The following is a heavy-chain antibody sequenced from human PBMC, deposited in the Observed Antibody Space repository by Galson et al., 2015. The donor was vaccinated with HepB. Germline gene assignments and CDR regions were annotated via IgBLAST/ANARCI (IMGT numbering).Heavy chain of an antibody. Sequence: SLRPSCAAPGFIFDDYGMSWVRQGPGKGLEGVSGISRNGDFTAYADSVKGRFTIPRDNAKNSLYLQMNSLRADDTALYYCVRGGFWSGYLGLDYYYFYYMDVWGKGTTVTVSS. CDR3: VRGGFWSGYLGLDYYYFYYMDV. D-gene: IGHD3-3*01. V-gene: IGHV3-20*04. CDR2: ISRNGDFT. J-gene: IGHJ6*03. CDR1: GFIFDDYG.